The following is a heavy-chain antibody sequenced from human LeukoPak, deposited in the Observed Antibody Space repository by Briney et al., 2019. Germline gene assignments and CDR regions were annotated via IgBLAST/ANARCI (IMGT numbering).Heavy chain of an antibody. CDR3: ARLAYCSGGNCHQGAFDI. CDR2: IYPGDSDT. J-gene: IGHJ3*02. V-gene: IGHV5-51*01. Sequence: PGESLKISCKCSGYCFIDYWIGWVRQMPGKGLDWMGIIYPGDSDTRYSPSFQGQVTISADKSISTAYLQWSGLKASDTAMYYCARLAYCSGGNCHQGAFDIWGQGTVVTVSS. D-gene: IGHD2-15*01. CDR1: GYCFIDYW.